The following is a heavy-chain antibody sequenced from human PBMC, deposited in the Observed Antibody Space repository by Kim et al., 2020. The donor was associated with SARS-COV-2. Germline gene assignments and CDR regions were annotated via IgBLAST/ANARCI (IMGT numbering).Heavy chain of an antibody. Sequence: SETLSLTCAVSGGSISSGDYYWSWIRQPPGKGLEWIGYIYYSGSTYYNPSLKSRVTISVDTSKNQFSLKLSSVTAADTAVYYCARERGSTYYDFWSEWFDPWGQGTLVTVSS. CDR1: GGSISSGDYY. J-gene: IGHJ5*02. CDR3: ARERGSTYYDFWSEWFDP. D-gene: IGHD3-3*01. CDR2: IYYSGST. V-gene: IGHV4-30-4*01.